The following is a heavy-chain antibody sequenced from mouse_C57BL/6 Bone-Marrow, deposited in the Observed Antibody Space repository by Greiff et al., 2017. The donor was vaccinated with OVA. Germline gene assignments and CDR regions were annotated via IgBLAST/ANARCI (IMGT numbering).Heavy chain of an antibody. D-gene: IGHD2-3*01. CDR2: IDPSDSYT. CDR3: ARSDDGYYGFAY. V-gene: IGHV1-50*01. J-gene: IGHJ3*01. Sequence: QVQLQQSGAELVKPGASVKLSCKASGYTFTSYWMQWVKQRPGQGLEWIGEIDPSDSYTNYNQKFKGKATLTVDTSSSTAYMQLSSLTSEDSAVYYCARSDDGYYGFAYWGQGTLVTVSA. CDR1: GYTFTSYW.